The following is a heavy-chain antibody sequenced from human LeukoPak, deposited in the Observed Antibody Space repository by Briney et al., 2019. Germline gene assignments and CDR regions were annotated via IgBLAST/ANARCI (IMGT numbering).Heavy chain of an antibody. CDR1: GYTFTNFG. CDR3: ARDYYGSGSYSYAFDI. CDR2: ISTYNGNT. J-gene: IGHJ3*02. V-gene: IGHV1-18*01. Sequence: ASVKVSCKASGYTFTNFGLTWVRQAPGQGLEWMGWISTYNGNTNYAQKIRGRVTMTTDTSTSTAYMELRSLRSDDTAVYYCARDYYGSGSYSYAFDIWGQGTMVTVSS. D-gene: IGHD3-10*01.